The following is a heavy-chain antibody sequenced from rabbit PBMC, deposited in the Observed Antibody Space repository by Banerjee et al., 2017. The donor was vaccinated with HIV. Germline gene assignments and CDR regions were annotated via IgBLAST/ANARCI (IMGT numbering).Heavy chain of an antibody. CDR3: ARDLDGVIGWNFGW. V-gene: IGHV1S40*01. J-gene: IGHJ4*01. CDR2: IAGSGSGFT. D-gene: IGHD4-1*01. Sequence: QSLEESGGDLVKPGASLTLTCTASGFSFSNSDYMCWVRQAPGKGLEWIACIAGSGSGFTYSATWAKGRFTFSKTSSTTVTLQMTSLTAADTATYFCARDLDGVIGWNFGWWGPGTLVTVS. CDR1: GFSFSNSDY.